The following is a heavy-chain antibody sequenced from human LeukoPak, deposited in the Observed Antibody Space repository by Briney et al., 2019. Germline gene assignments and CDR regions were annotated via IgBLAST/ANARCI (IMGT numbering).Heavy chain of an antibody. D-gene: IGHD3-10*01. V-gene: IGHV1-69*05. Sequence: SVRVSCKASGGTFSSYAISWVRQAPGQGLEWMGRIIPIFGTANYAQKFQGRVTITTDESTSTAYMELSSLRSEDTAVYYCARVSYGSGSYWEQIYAFDIWGQGTMVTVSS. CDR1: GGTFSSYA. CDR3: ARVSYGSGSYWEQIYAFDI. J-gene: IGHJ3*02. CDR2: IIPIFGTA.